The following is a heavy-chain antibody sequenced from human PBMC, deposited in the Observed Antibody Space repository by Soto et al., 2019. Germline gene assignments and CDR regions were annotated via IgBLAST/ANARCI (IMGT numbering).Heavy chain of an antibody. J-gene: IGHJ4*02. D-gene: IGHD3-3*01. CDR2: IYYSGST. CDR1: GGSISSGGYY. V-gene: IGHV4-31*03. Sequence: PSETLSLTCTVSGGSISSGGYYWSWIRQHPGKGLEWIGYIYYSGSTYYNPSLKSRVTISVDTSKNQFSLKLSSVTAADTAVYYCARAIFGVVLHYFDYWGQGTLATVSS. CDR3: ARAIFGVVLHYFDY.